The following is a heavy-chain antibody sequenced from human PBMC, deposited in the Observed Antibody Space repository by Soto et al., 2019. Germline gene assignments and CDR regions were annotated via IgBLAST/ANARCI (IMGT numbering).Heavy chain of an antibody. CDR1: GASITDGDYY. Sequence: QVSLQESGPGLVKPSQTLSLSCTVSGASITDGDYYWRWIRQPPGKDLEWIAYIYYNGISHYNPSLKSPVTISLDPFKNQYSLTMTSVSDAETAVYSCARGIQEGFDPWGQGTLVTVSS. V-gene: IGHV4-30-4*01. J-gene: IGHJ5*02. D-gene: IGHD5-18*01. CDR3: ARGIQEGFDP. CDR2: IYYNGIS.